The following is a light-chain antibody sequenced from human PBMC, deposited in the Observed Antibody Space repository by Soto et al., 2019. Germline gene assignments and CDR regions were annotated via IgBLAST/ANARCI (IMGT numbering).Light chain of an antibody. J-gene: IGKJ2*01. Sequence: DIQMTQSPSSLSASVGDRVTITCRASQGISSSLNWYQQKPGEAPKLLIYAASSLQSGVPSRFSGSGSGTEYTLTISSLQPEDFATYYCQESYNSPLFTFGQGTKVEIK. CDR3: QESYNSPLFT. V-gene: IGKV1-39*01. CDR1: QGISSS. CDR2: AAS.